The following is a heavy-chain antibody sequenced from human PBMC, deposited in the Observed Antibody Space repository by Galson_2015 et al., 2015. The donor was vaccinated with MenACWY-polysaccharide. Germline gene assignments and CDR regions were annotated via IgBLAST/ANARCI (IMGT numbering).Heavy chain of an antibody. CDR2: ITSSGGIV. V-gene: IGHV3-48*03. CDR3: ARELGATGGDASDV. CDR1: GFTLSTYE. J-gene: IGHJ3*01. Sequence: SLRLSCAASGFTLSTYEMNWVRQAPGKGLEWLSYITSSGGIVHYADSVKGRFTTSRDNARNLLYLQMNSLRVEDTAIYYCARELGATGGDASDVWGQGTMVTVSS. D-gene: IGHD1-26*01.